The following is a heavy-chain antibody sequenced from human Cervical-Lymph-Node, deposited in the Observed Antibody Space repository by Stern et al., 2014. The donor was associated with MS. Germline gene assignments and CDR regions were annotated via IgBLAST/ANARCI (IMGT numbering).Heavy chain of an antibody. J-gene: IGHJ6*02. CDR1: GGSISGYY. D-gene: IGHD3-16*01. CDR2: IYYSGST. Sequence: QVQLGQSGPGLVKPSETLSLTCTVSGGSISGYYWTWIRQSPGKGLAYIGYIYYSGSTNNNPSLKSRVTISVDTSKNQFSLRLSSVTAADTAVYYCARSYTYGYYYGMDVWGQGTTVTVSS. CDR3: ARSYTYGYYYGMDV. V-gene: IGHV4-59*01.